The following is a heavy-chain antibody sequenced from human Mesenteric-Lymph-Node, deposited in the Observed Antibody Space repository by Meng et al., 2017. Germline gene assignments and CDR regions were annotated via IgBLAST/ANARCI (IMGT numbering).Heavy chain of an antibody. CDR2: IGPDGTVR. CDR3: AKDAEGKGFGELVEADLFDY. Sequence: GGSLRLSCQGFGLTFAPYWMNWVRQSPGKGLEWVAHIGPDGTVRLYMDSVRGRFTISRDNVQNSLFLQMNSLRAEDTAVYYCAKDAEGKGFGELVEADLFDYWGQGTLVTVSS. V-gene: IGHV3-7*01. D-gene: IGHD3-10*01. J-gene: IGHJ4*02. CDR1: GLTFAPYW.